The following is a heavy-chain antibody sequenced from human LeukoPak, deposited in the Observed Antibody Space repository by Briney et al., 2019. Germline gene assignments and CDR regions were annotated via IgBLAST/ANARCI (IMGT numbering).Heavy chain of an antibody. CDR2: IHPDGSKK. V-gene: IGHV3-7*01. J-gene: IGHJ4*02. D-gene: IGHD6-13*01. Sequence: GGSLRLSCSASGLNFSAYWMNWVRQAPGKVLEWVANIHPDGSKKFYVESVKGRFSISRDNAKNSLYLQMNFLRAEDTAVYHCAREDGTFDCWGQGTLVTVSS. CDR1: GLNFSAYW. CDR3: AREDGTFDC.